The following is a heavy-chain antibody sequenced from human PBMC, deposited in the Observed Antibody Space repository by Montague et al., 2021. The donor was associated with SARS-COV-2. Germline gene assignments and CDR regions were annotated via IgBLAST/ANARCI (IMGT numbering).Heavy chain of an antibody. CDR1: GGSFSGYY. V-gene: IGHV4-34*01. J-gene: IGHJ4*02. Sequence: ETLSLTCAVYGGSFSGYYWNWIRQPPGKGLEWIGEINHSGSTNYNPSLKSRVTMSVDTSKNQFSLKLSSVTAADTAVYYCARGARQGYGFRLGSFDSWGQGTLVTVSS. CDR2: INHSGST. D-gene: IGHD3-10*01. CDR3: ARGARQGYGFRLGSFDS.